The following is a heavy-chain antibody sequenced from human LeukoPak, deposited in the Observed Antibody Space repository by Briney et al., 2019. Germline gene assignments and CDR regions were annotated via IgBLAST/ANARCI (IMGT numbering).Heavy chain of an antibody. V-gene: IGHV4-59*01. CDR1: GGSISSYY. D-gene: IGHD4-17*01. Sequence: SETLSLTCTVSGGSISSYYWSWIRQPPGKGLEWIGYIYYSGSTNYNPSLKSRVTISVDTSKNQLSLKLTSVTAADTAVYFCARDPTTVTKGLDIWGQGTMVTVSS. CDR2: IYYSGST. CDR3: ARDPTTVTKGLDI. J-gene: IGHJ3*02.